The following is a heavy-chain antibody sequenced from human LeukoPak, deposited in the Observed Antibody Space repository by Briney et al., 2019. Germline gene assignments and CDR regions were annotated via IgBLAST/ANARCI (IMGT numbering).Heavy chain of an antibody. Sequence: ASVKVSCKASGYTFTGYYMHWVRQAPGQGLERMGWINPNSGGTNYAQKFQGRVTMTRDTSISTAYMELSRLRSDDTAVYYCARDQVVAALFDYWGQGTLVTVSS. V-gene: IGHV1-2*02. D-gene: IGHD2-15*01. CDR1: GYTFTGYY. CDR3: ARDQVVAALFDY. J-gene: IGHJ4*02. CDR2: INPNSGGT.